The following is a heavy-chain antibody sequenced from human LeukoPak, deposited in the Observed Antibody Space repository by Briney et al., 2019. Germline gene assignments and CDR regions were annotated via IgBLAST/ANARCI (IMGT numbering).Heavy chain of an antibody. CDR2: ISGSGGST. V-gene: IGHV3-23*01. CDR1: GFTFSSYA. D-gene: IGHD1-26*01. Sequence: GGSLRLSCAASGFTFSSYAMSWVRQAPGKGLEWVSAISGSGGSTYYADSVKGRFTTSRDNSKNTLYLQMNSLRAEDTAVYYCAKPRKVGATTSYFDYWGQGTLVTVSS. CDR3: AKPRKVGATTSYFDY. J-gene: IGHJ4*02.